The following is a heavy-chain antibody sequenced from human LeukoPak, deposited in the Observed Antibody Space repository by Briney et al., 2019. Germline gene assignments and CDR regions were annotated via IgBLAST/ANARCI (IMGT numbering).Heavy chain of an antibody. J-gene: IGHJ4*02. CDR2: IYTSGST. D-gene: IGHD6-13*01. V-gene: IGHV4-61*02. CDR3: ARESIAAAGFDY. Sequence: SETLSLTCTVSGGSISSGSYYWSWIRQPAGKGLEWIGRIYTSGSTNYNPSLKSRVTISVDTSKNRFSLKLSSVTAADTAVYYCARESIAAAGFDYWGQGTLVTVSS. CDR1: GGSISSGSYY.